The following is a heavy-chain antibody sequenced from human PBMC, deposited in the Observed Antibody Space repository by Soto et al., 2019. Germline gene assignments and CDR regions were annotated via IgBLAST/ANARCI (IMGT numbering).Heavy chain of an antibody. J-gene: IGHJ4*02. CDR3: ARAPVSSWYGDDY. CDR2: ISSSSSTI. D-gene: IGHD6-13*01. V-gene: IGHV3-48*02. Sequence: EVQLVESGGGLVQPGGSLRLSCAASGFTFSSYSMNWVRQSPWKGLEWVSYISSSSSTIYYADSVKGRFTISRDNAKNSLYLQMNSLRDEDTAVYYCARAPVSSWYGDDYWGQGTLVTVSS. CDR1: GFTFSSYS.